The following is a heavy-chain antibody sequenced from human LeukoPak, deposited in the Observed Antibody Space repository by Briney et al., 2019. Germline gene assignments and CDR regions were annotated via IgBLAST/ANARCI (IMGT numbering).Heavy chain of an antibody. CDR2: VLSDGSRI. V-gene: IGHV3-74*01. D-gene: IGHD1-26*01. CDR3: ARVRQWGSNNYMDV. CDR1: GFTFTNYW. Sequence: GGSLRLSCAASGFTFTNYWMHWVRQAPGKGLVWVSRVLSDGSRITYADSVKGRFTISRDNAKNSLYLQMNSLRAEDTAVYYCARVRQWGSNNYMDVWGKGTTVTISS. J-gene: IGHJ6*03.